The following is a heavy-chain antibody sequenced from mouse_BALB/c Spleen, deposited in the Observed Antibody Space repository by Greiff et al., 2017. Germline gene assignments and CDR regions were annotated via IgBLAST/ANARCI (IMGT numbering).Heavy chain of an antibody. CDR1: GYTFTSYW. CDR3: ARYYGSSPYAMDY. D-gene: IGHD1-1*01. J-gene: IGHJ4*01. CDR2: INPSNGRT. V-gene: IGHV1S81*02. Sequence: QVQLQQPGAELVKPGASVKLSCKASGYTFTSYWMHWVKQRPGQGLEWIGEINPSNGRTNYNEKFKSKATLTVDKSSSTAYMQLSSLTSEDSAVYYCARYYGSSPYAMDYWGQGTSVTVSS.